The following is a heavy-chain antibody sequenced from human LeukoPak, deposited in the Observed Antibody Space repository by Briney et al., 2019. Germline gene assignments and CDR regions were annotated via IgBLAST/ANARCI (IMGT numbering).Heavy chain of an antibody. V-gene: IGHV4-59*08. Sequence: SETLSLTCTVSGDSISSYYWSWIRQPPGKGLEWIGYIYYSGSTDYNPSLKSRVTISVDTSKNQFSLKLSSVTAADTAVYYCARRGIAAAGYDYWGQGTLVTVSS. J-gene: IGHJ4*02. D-gene: IGHD6-13*01. CDR2: IYYSGST. CDR3: ARRGIAAAGYDY. CDR1: GDSISSYY.